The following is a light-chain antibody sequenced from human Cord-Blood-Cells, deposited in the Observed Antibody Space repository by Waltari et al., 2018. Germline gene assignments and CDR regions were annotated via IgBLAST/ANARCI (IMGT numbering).Light chain of an antibody. J-gene: IGLJ3*02. CDR2: DVS. CDR1: SSDVGGYNY. CDR3: SSYTRSSTWV. V-gene: IGLV2-14*01. Sequence: QSALTQPASVSGSPGQSITISCTGTSSDVGGYNYVSWYQQHPGKAPKLMVYDVSKRPSGVSNRFSGSKSGNTASLTISGLQAEDEAGYYCSSYTRSSTWVFGGGTKLTVL.